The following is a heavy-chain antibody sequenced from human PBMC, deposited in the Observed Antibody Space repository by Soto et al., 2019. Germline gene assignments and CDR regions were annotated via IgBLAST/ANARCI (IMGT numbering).Heavy chain of an antibody. V-gene: IGHV1-18*01. J-gene: IGHJ6*02. D-gene: IGHD3-16*01. CDR2: ISPYTGNT. Sequence: QVQLVQSGVEVKKPGASVKVSCKASGYIFVNYGIAWVRQAPGQGLEWMGWISPYTGNTHSASKVQGRLTMTTDTSTSTAYMDLGSLTSDDTAVYYLVLVDNYVTPTPQDVWGQGTTVTVSS. CDR1: GYIFVNYG. CDR3: VLVDNYVTPTPQDV.